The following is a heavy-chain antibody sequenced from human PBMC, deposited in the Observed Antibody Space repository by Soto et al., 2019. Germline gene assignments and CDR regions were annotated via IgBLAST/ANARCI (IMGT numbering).Heavy chain of an antibody. D-gene: IGHD3-3*01. Sequence: GSLRLSCAASGFTFSNAWMSWVRQAPGKGLEWVGRIKSKTDGGTTDYAAPVKGRFTISRDDSKNTLYLQMNSLKTEDTAVYYCTTARKERTYYDFWSGYSAVDYWGQGTLVTVSS. CDR2: IKSKTDGGTT. V-gene: IGHV3-15*01. CDR1: GFTFSNAW. J-gene: IGHJ4*02. CDR3: TTARKERTYYDFWSGYSAVDY.